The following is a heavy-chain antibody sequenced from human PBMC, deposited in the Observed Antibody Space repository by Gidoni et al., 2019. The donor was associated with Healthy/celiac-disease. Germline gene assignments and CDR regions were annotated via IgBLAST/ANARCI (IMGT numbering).Heavy chain of an antibody. V-gene: IGHV3-30-3*01. D-gene: IGHD6-19*01. CDR2: ISYDGSNK. J-gene: IGHJ4*02. Sequence: QVQLVESGGGVVQPGRSLRLSCAASGFTFSSYAMHWVRQAPGKGLEWVAVISYDGSNKYYADSVKGRFTISRDNSKNTLYLQMNSLRAEDTAVYYCASLAVAGLNFDYWGQGTLVTVSS. CDR3: ASLAVAGLNFDY. CDR1: GFTFSSYA.